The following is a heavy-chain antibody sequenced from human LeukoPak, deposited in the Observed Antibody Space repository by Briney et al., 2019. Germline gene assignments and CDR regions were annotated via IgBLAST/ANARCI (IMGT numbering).Heavy chain of an antibody. J-gene: IGHJ6*02. Sequence: ASVKVSCKTSGYTFTNYGISWVRQAPGLGLEWMGWISAYNGNTNYAQKVQGRVTMTTDTSTSTAYMELRSLRSDDTAVYYCARDKAYYDILTGYYLGYYYYYGMDVWGQGTTVTVSS. CDR3: ARDKAYYDILTGYYLGYYYYYGMDV. V-gene: IGHV1-18*01. CDR1: GYTFTNYG. CDR2: ISAYNGNT. D-gene: IGHD3-9*01.